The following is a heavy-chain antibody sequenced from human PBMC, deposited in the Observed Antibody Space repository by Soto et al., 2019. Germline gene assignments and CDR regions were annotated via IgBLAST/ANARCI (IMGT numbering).Heavy chain of an antibody. D-gene: IGHD4-4*01. Sequence: QVQLVVSGGGLVKPGGSLRISCAASGFTFSDYYISWIRQAPGKGLEWVSYISSSGSIIYYADSVKGRFTIYRDNAKNSLSLQMNSLRAEDTAVYYCALAGYDSNYYAVTPLSAGHFWGQGTLVTVSS. CDR1: GFTFSDYY. V-gene: IGHV3-11*01. CDR2: ISSSGSII. J-gene: IGHJ4*02. CDR3: ALAGYDSNYYAVTPLSAGHF.